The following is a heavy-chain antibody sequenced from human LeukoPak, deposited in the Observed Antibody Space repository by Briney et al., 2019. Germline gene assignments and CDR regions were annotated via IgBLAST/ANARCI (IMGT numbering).Heavy chain of an antibody. Sequence: SETLSLTCAVYGGSFSVYYWSWIRQPPGKGLEWIGEINHSGSTNYNPSLKSRVTISVDTSKNQFSLKLSSVTAADTAVYYCASEGGIAVAGPPRRWGQGTLVTVSS. CDR1: GGSFSVYY. D-gene: IGHD6-19*01. J-gene: IGHJ4*02. CDR3: ASEGGIAVAGPPRR. V-gene: IGHV4-34*01. CDR2: INHSGST.